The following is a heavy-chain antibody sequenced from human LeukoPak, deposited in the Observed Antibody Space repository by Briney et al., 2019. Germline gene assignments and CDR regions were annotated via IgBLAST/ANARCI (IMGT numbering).Heavy chain of an antibody. J-gene: IGHJ4*02. Sequence: GGSLRLSCAASGFTFSSYAMSWVRQAPGKGLEWVSSISSSGGSTYYADSVKGRFTVSRDKSKSTLYLQMDSLRAEDTAVYYCAKGLSSWPAAAPDYWGQGTLVTVSS. CDR2: ISSSGGST. D-gene: IGHD6-13*01. CDR1: GFTFSSYA. CDR3: AKGLSSWPAAAPDY. V-gene: IGHV3-23*01.